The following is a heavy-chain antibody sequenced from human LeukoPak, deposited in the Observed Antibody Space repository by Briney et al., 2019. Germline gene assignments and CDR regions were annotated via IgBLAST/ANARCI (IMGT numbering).Heavy chain of an antibody. Sequence: GSLRLSCAASGFTFNSYWMRRVRQAPGKGLEWIGSISYSGTTYYNPSLKSRVTISVDTSKNQFSLKLNSVTAADTAVFYCAANSADYNTLGSSYKVWGQGTLVTVSS. CDR1: GFTFNSYW. CDR3: AANSADYNTLGSSYKV. V-gene: IGHV4-59*05. J-gene: IGHJ4*02. CDR2: ISYSGTT. D-gene: IGHD3-10*01.